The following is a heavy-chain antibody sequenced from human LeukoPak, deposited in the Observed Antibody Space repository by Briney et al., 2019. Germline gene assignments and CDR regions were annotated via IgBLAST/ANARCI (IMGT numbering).Heavy chain of an antibody. V-gene: IGHV3-23*01. D-gene: IGHD4-23*01. CDR1: GFTFSTYA. J-gene: IGHJ4*02. CDR2: ISGNAKTP. CDR3: AKSLYGGLDY. Sequence: GGSLRLSCAASGFTFSTYAMSWVRQAPGKGLEWVSGISGNAKTPSYADSVKGRFTISRDNSKNTVYLQMNSLRVEDTAVYYCAKSLYGGLDYWGQGTLVTVSS.